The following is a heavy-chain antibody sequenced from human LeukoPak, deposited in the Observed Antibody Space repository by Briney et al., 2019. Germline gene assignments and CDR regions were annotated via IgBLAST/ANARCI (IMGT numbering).Heavy chain of an antibody. CDR1: GFSFSTYG. CDR2: VSSSGETT. Sequence: GGSLRLSCAGSGFSFSTYGMTWVRQAPGKGLEWVSSVSSSGETTYYADSVKGRFTISRDNSKSTLYLQMNRLRAEDTAVYYCAKGQRFYGEYYFDQWGQGTLVTVSS. D-gene: IGHD4-17*01. J-gene: IGHJ4*02. V-gene: IGHV3-23*01. CDR3: AKGQRFYGEYYFDQ.